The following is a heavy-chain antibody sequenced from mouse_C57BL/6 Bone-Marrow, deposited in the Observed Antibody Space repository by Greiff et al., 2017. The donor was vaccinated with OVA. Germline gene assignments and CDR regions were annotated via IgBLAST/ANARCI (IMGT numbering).Heavy chain of an antibody. CDR1: GFSLTSYG. CDR2: IWRGGST. V-gene: IGHV2-5*01. Sequence: VQLQQSGPGLVQPSQSLSITCTVSGFSLTSYGVHWVRQSPGKGLEWLGVIWRGGSTDYNAAFMSRLSITKDNSKSQVFFKMNSLQADDTAIYYCAQSEGCYDWYFDVWGTGTTVTVSS. CDR3: AQSEGCYDWYFDV. D-gene: IGHD2-12*01. J-gene: IGHJ1*03.